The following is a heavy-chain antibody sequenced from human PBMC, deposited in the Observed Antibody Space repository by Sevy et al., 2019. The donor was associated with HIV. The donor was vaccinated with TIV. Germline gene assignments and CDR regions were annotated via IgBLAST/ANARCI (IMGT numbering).Heavy chain of an antibody. J-gene: IGHJ3*02. CDR2: INPNTSDT. V-gene: IGHV1-2*02. Sequence: ASVKVSCKASGYSFTGYYMNWVRQAPGQGLEWMGCINPNTSDTTYSEKFEGSVTMTRDTAISTAYLEMRGLRYDDTAVNYCARDFLTVTSIPSDAFDIWGQGTLVTVSS. CDR3: ARDFLTVTSIPSDAFDI. D-gene: IGHD2-21*02. CDR1: GYSFTGYY.